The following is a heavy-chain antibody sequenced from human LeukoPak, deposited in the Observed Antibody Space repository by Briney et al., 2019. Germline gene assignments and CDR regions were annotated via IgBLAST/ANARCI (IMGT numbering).Heavy chain of an antibody. Sequence: GASVKVSCKASGGTFSSYAISWVRQDPGQGLEWMGGIIPIFGTANYAQKFQGRVTITADESTSTAYMELSSLRSEDTAVYYCARNSGCSGGSCYFYYYYGMDVWGKGTTVTVSS. D-gene: IGHD2-15*01. CDR2: IIPIFGTA. CDR1: GGTFSSYA. V-gene: IGHV1-69*13. J-gene: IGHJ6*04. CDR3: ARNSGCSGGSCYFYYYYGMDV.